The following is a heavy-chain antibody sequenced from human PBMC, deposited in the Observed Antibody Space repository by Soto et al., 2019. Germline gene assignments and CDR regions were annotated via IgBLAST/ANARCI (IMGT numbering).Heavy chain of an antibody. CDR3: AGVPTDCSSTSCYIYWFDP. Sequence: SETLSLTCTVSGGSISSSSYYWGWIRQPPGKGLEWIGSIYYSGSTYYNPSLKSRVTISVDTSKNQFSLKLSSVTAADTAVYYCAGVPTDCSSTSCYIYWFDPWGQGTLVTVSS. J-gene: IGHJ5*02. CDR1: GGSISSSSYY. CDR2: IYYSGST. V-gene: IGHV4-39*01. D-gene: IGHD2-2*02.